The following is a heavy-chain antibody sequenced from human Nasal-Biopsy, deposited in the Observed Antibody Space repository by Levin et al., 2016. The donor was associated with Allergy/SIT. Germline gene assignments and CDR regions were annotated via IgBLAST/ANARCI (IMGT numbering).Heavy chain of an antibody. Sequence: GESLKISCAASGFTFSDYGMQWVRQAPGKGLEWVTLLSHDGYNIYYVDSVKGRFTISRDNSKNTLYLQMNSLRTEDTAVYYCAKVADGTGYYYIDYWGQGSLVTVSS. CDR2: LSHDGYNI. CDR3: AKVADGTGYYYIDY. J-gene: IGHJ4*02. V-gene: IGHV3-30*18. D-gene: IGHD3/OR15-3a*01. CDR1: GFTFSDYG.